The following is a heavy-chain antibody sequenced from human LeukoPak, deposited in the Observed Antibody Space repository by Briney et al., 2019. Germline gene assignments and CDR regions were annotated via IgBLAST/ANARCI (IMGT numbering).Heavy chain of an antibody. Sequence: PSGTLSLTCTVSGGSISSGGYYWSGIRQHPGKGLEWIGYIYYSGSTYYNPSLKSRVTISVDTSKNQFSLKLSSVTAADTAVYYCARVSPKSGSYYFDYWGQGTLVTVSS. CDR2: IYYSGST. CDR1: GGSISSGGYY. J-gene: IGHJ4*02. V-gene: IGHV4-31*03. D-gene: IGHD1-26*01. CDR3: ARVSPKSGSYYFDY.